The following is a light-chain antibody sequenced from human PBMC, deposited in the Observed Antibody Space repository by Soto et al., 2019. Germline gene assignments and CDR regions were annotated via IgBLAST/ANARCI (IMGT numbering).Light chain of an antibody. Sequence: EIVMTQSPATLSVSPGERATLSCRASQSVGGNLAWYQQRPGRAPRLLIYDASNRATDIPARFSGSGSGTEFTLTISSLQSEDFAIYYCQQYNNWPLYTFGQGTKLEIK. CDR2: DAS. V-gene: IGKV3-15*01. CDR1: QSVGGN. J-gene: IGKJ2*01. CDR3: QQYNNWPLYT.